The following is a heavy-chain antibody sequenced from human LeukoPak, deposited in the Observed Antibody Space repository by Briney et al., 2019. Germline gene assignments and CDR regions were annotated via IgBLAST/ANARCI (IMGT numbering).Heavy chain of an antibody. CDR3: ARVSVRDSRYYYYGMDV. V-gene: IGHV4-61*02. Sequence: PSETLSLTCTVSGGSISSVSYYWSWIRQPAGKGLEWIGRIYTDGSANYNPSLKSRVTISVDTSKNQFSLKLSSVTAADTAVYYCARVSVRDSRYYYYGMDVWGQGTTVTVSS. D-gene: IGHD3-10*01. CDR2: IYTDGSA. CDR1: GGSISSVSYY. J-gene: IGHJ6*02.